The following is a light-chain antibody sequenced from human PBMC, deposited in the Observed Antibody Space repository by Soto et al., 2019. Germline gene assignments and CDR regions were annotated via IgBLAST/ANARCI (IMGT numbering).Light chain of an antibody. Sequence: DIQLTQSPSFLSASVGDRVTITCRASQGISSYLAWYQQKPGKAPKLLIYAASTLQSGVPSRFSGSGSGTEFTLTFSSLQPEDFATYYCQQLNSYPFFGQGTRLEIK. CDR1: QGISSY. J-gene: IGKJ5*01. CDR3: QQLNSYPF. V-gene: IGKV1-9*01. CDR2: AAS.